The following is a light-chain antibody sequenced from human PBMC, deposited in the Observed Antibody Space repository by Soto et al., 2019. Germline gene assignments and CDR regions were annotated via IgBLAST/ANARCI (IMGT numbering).Light chain of an antibody. J-gene: IGKJ1*01. Sequence: EIVMTQSPATLSVSPRERATLSCRASQSVSSNLAWYQQKPGQAPRLLIYGASTRATGIPARFRGSGSGTEFTLTISRLQSEDFAVYYCQQYNNWPPGTFGQGTKVEIK. CDR3: QQYNNWPPGT. CDR2: GAS. V-gene: IGKV3-15*01. CDR1: QSVSSN.